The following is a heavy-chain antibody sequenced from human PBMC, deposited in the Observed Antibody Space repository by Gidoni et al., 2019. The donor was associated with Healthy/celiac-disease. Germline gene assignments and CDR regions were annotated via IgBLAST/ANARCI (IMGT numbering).Heavy chain of an antibody. J-gene: IGHJ3*02. D-gene: IGHD1-26*01. Sequence: QVQLVQSGAEVKKPGSSVKVPCKASGGTFSSYAISWVRQAPGQGLEWMGGIIPIFGTANYAQKFQGRVTITADESTSTAYMELSSLRSEDTAVYYCARDMKVGASRLDAFDIWGQGTMVTVSS. CDR1: GGTFSSYA. CDR3: ARDMKVGASRLDAFDI. V-gene: IGHV1-69*01. CDR2: IIPIFGTA.